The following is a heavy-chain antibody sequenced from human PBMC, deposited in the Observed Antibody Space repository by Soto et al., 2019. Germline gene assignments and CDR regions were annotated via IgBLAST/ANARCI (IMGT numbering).Heavy chain of an antibody. CDR2: INHAGST. CDR3: ARQSGPAYRYGMDI. D-gene: IGHD1-1*01. Sequence: QMQLQQWGAGLLKASETLSLTCSVSGGSFSGYYLAWIRQPPGKGLEWIGEINHAGSTKYHPSLKSRVVLSVYLSNTLLSLRLRSVTAADTAVYFCARQSGPAYRYGMDIWGQGTTVTVSS. V-gene: IGHV4-34*02. CDR1: GGSFSGYY. J-gene: IGHJ6*02.